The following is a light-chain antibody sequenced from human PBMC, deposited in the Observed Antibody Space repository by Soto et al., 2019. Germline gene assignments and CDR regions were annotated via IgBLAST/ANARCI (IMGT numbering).Light chain of an antibody. J-gene: IGLJ1*01. CDR3: SSYTGSNTEV. V-gene: IGLV2-14*03. CDR1: SSDVGGYNY. CDR2: DVT. Sequence: QSVLTQPASVSGSPGQSIAISCTGSSSDVGGYNYVSWYQQHPGKAPKLMIKDVTDRPSGVPDRFSASKSGNTASPTISGLQAEDEADYYCSSYTGSNTEVFGTGTKVTVL.